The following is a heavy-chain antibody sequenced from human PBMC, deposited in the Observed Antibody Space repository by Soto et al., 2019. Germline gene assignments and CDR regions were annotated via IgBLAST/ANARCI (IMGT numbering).Heavy chain of an antibody. V-gene: IGHV3-23*01. J-gene: IGHJ6*02. Sequence: GGSLRLSCAASGFTFSSYVMNWVRQAPGKGLEWVSGISGSGDSTYYADSVKGRFTISRDNSKNTLYLQMNSLRAEDTAVYYCAKNVVAGTYYYYGMDVWGQGTTVTVSS. CDR2: ISGSGDST. CDR3: AKNVVAGTYYYYGMDV. D-gene: IGHD6-19*01. CDR1: GFTFSSYV.